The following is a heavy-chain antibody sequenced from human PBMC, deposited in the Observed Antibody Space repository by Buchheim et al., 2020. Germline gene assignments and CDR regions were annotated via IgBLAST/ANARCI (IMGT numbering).Heavy chain of an antibody. Sequence: QVQLQQWGAGLLKPSETLSLTCAVFGGSFSDYYWSWIRQPPGKGLEWIGDINHSGSTNYSPSLKSRVTISVDTSQNQFSLKLSSMTAADTAVYYCARGPTIAAESTFYFDYWGQGTL. CDR2: INHSGST. J-gene: IGHJ4*02. CDR3: ARGPTIAAESTFYFDY. CDR1: GGSFSDYY. D-gene: IGHD6-13*01. V-gene: IGHV4-34*01.